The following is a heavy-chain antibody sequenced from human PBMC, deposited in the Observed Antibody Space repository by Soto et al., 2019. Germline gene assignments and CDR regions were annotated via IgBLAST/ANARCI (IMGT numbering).Heavy chain of an antibody. V-gene: IGHV1-69*01. CDR3: ARPYDSSGYFDY. CDR2: IIPIFGTA. J-gene: IGHJ4*02. D-gene: IGHD3-22*01. Sequence: QVQLVQSGAEVKKPGSSVKVSCKASGGTFSSYAISWVRQAPGQGLEWMGGIIPIFGTANYAQKFQGRVTITADDSTSTACMELSRLRSEDTAVYYCARPYDSSGYFDYWGQGTLVTVSS. CDR1: GGTFSSYA.